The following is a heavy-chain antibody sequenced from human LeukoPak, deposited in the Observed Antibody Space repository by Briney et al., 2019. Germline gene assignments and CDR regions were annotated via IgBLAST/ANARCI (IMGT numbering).Heavy chain of an antibody. CDR3: ARAGIAVAGTKFPGY. Sequence: GGSLRLSCAASGFTFSSYWMHWVRQGPEKGLVWVSHINGDGSNTRYADSVKGRFTIARDNTKNTLYLQMNSLRAEDTAVYYCARAGIAVAGTKFPGYWGQGTLVTVSS. J-gene: IGHJ4*02. V-gene: IGHV3-74*01. CDR2: INGDGSNT. D-gene: IGHD6-19*01. CDR1: GFTFSSYW.